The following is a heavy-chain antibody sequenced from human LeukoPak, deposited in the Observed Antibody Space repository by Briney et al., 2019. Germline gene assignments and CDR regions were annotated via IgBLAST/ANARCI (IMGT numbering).Heavy chain of an antibody. Sequence: GSVKVSCKVSGYTFTGYFIHWVRQAPGQGLEWVGWINPDSGVTSYTQKFQGRVTMTRDTSISTAYMELTRLTSDDTAVYYCARYFDFWSGYYVDYWGQGTLVTVSS. CDR3: ARYFDFWSGYYVDY. J-gene: IGHJ4*02. CDR2: INPDSGVT. CDR1: GYTFTGYF. V-gene: IGHV1-2*02. D-gene: IGHD3-3*01.